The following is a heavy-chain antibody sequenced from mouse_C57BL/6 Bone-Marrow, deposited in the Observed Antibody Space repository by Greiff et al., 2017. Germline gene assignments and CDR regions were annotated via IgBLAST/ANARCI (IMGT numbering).Heavy chain of an antibody. J-gene: IGHJ3*01. CDR2: INPSSGYS. CDR3: SRTRSDWFAY. V-gene: IGHV1-4*01. CDR1: GYTFTSYT. Sequence: QVQLQQSGAELARPGASVKMSCKASGYTFTSYTMHWVKQRPGQGLEWIGYINPSSGYSKYNQKFKDKATLTADKSSSPAYMQLRRLHSEDSAVYYCSRTRSDWFAYWGQGTLGTVSA.